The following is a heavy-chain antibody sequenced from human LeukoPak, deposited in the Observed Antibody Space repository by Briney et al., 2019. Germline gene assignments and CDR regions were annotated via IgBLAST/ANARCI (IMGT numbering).Heavy chain of an antibody. CDR2: ISGSGGST. V-gene: IGHV3-23*01. CDR3: AKAGNSGYDLDWFDP. D-gene: IGHD5-12*01. J-gene: IGHJ5*02. Sequence: PGGSLRLSCAASGFTFSSYAMSWVRQAPGKGLEWVSAISGSGGSTFYADSVKGRFTISRDNSKNTLYLQMNSLRAEDTAVYYCAKAGNSGYDLDWFDPWGQGTLVTVSS. CDR1: GFTFSSYA.